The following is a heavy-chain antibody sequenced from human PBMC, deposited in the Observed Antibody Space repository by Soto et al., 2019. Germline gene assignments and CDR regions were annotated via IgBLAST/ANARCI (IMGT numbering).Heavy chain of an antibody. CDR1: GGSISSGGYY. Sequence: SETLSLTCTVSGGSISSGGYYWTWIRQHPGKGLEWIGYIYYTGSAYYNPSLKTRLTLSIDTSRSQFSLKLSSVTTADTAVYYWARRYSGSSRGLEGRGQGTRITV. V-gene: IGHV4-31*03. D-gene: IGHD6-6*01. CDR3: ARRYSGSSRGLEG. CDR2: IYYTGSA. J-gene: IGHJ6*02.